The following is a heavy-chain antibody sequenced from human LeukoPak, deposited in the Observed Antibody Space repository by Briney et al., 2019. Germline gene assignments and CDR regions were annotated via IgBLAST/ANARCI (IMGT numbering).Heavy chain of an antibody. CDR1: GFTFSSYN. V-gene: IGHV3-21*01. D-gene: IGHD6-13*01. J-gene: IGHJ3*02. CDR2: ISSSSSYI. Sequence: GGSLRLSCAASGFTFSSYNMYWVRQAPGKGLEWVSSISSSSSYIYYADSVKGRFTISRDNAKNSLYLQMNSLRAEDTAVYYCARDAYSSSWNDAFDIWGQGTMVTVSS. CDR3: ARDAYSSSWNDAFDI.